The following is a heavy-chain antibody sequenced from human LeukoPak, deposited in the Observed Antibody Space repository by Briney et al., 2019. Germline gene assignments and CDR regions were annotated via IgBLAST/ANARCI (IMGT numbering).Heavy chain of an antibody. Sequence: GGSLRLSCAASGFAFSTYAMNWVRQAPGKGLEWVSSISGSGGYTYSADSVKGRFTISRDNSKNTLYLQMNSLSAEDTAVYYCAKADESSGYYSFYYFDCWGQGTLVTVSS. CDR1: GFAFSTYA. CDR2: ISGSGGYT. CDR3: AKADESSGYYSFYYFDC. D-gene: IGHD3-22*01. J-gene: IGHJ4*02. V-gene: IGHV3-23*01.